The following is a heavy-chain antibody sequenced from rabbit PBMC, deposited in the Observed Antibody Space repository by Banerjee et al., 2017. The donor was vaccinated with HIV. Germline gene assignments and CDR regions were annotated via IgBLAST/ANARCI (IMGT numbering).Heavy chain of an antibody. CDR1: GFTFSSYW. CDR3: ARDLAGVIGWNFNL. D-gene: IGHD4-1*01. J-gene: IGHJ4*01. Sequence: QSLEESGGDLVKPGASLTLTCTASGFTFSSYWLCWVRQAPGKGLEWIGCINTGSGSAYYASWVISRFTISKTSSSTVDLQMTSLTAADTATYLCARDLAGVIGWNFNLWGPGTLVTVS. CDR2: INTGSGSA. V-gene: IGHV1S40*01.